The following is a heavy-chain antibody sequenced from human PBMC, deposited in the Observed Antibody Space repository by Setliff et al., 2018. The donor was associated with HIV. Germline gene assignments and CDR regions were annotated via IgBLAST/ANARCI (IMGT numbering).Heavy chain of an antibody. CDR3: ARDWVAGTSGYYYYYMDV. J-gene: IGHJ6*03. D-gene: IGHD6-19*01. Sequence: ASVKVSCKASGYTFTGYYMRWVRQAPGQGLEWMGRINPNSGGTNYAQKFQGRVTMTRDTSISTAYMELSRLRSDDTAVYYCARDWVAGTSGYYYYYMDVWGKGTTVTVSS. V-gene: IGHV1-2*06. CDR2: INPNSGGT. CDR1: GYTFTGYY.